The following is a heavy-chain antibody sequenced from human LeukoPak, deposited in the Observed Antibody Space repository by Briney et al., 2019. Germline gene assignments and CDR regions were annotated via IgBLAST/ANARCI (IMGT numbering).Heavy chain of an antibody. J-gene: IGHJ4*02. CDR3: AKDSYSIGWHYFVS. CDR2: ISGSGGST. Sequence: PGGSLRLSCAASKFTFSTDAMSWVRQAPGKGLEWVSTISGSGGSTYYADSVKGRFTNSRDNSKNTLYLQMNSLRAEDTAVYYCAKDSYSIGWHYFVSWGQGTLVTVSS. CDR1: KFTFSTDA. D-gene: IGHD6-19*01. V-gene: IGHV3-23*01.